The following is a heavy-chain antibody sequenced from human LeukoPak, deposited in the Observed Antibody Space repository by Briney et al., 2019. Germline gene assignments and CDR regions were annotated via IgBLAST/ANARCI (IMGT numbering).Heavy chain of an antibody. CDR3: ARENLIGSGYYYDSSLDY. Sequence: ASVKVSCKASGYTFTSYGISWVRQAPGQGLEWMGWISAYNGNTNYAQKFQGRVTMTRDTSISTAYMELSRLRSDDTAVYYCARENLIGSGYYYDSSLDYWGQGTLVTVSS. V-gene: IGHV1-18*01. J-gene: IGHJ4*02. D-gene: IGHD3-22*01. CDR1: GYTFTSYG. CDR2: ISAYNGNT.